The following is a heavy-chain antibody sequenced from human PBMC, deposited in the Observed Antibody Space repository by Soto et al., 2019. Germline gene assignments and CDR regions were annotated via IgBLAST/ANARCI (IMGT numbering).Heavy chain of an antibody. CDR3: ARRVRILTVYSNGMDV. CDR2: IIPIFGTA. D-gene: IGHD3-9*01. V-gene: IGHV1-69*01. J-gene: IGHJ6*02. CDR1: GGTFSSYA. Sequence: QVQLVQSGAEVKKPGSSVKVSCKASGGTFSSYAISWVRQAPGQGLEWMGGIIPIFGTANYAQKFQGRVTITADESTSTAYMELCSLRSEDTAVYYCARRVRILTVYSNGMDVWGQGNTVTVSS.